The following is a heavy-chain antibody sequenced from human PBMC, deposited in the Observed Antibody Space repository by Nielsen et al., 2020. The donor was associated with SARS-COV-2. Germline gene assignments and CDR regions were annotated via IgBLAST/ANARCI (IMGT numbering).Heavy chain of an antibody. CDR2: IDPSDSYT. D-gene: IGHD2-15*01. J-gene: IGHJ6*02. CDR3: ARSGAVVVVAAEYGMDV. Sequence: GESLKISCKGSGYSFTSYWISWVRQMPGKGLEWMGRIDPSDSYTNYSPSFQGHVTIPADKSISTAYLQWSSLKASDTAMYYCARSGAVVVVAAEYGMDVWGQGTTVTVSS. V-gene: IGHV5-10-1*01. CDR1: GYSFTSYW.